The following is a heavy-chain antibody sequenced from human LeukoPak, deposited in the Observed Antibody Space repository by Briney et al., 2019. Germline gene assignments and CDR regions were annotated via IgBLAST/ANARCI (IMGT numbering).Heavy chain of an antibody. J-gene: IGHJ3*02. CDR1: GFTFSSYG. CDR3: AKDPYHDILTGGDAFDI. D-gene: IGHD3-9*01. Sequence: GGSLRLSCAASGFTFSSYGMHWVRQAPGKGLEWVAFIRYDGSNKYYADSVKGRFTISRDNSKNTLYLQMNSLRAEDTAVYYCAKDPYHDILTGGDAFDIWGQGTMVTVSS. CDR2: IRYDGSNK. V-gene: IGHV3-30*02.